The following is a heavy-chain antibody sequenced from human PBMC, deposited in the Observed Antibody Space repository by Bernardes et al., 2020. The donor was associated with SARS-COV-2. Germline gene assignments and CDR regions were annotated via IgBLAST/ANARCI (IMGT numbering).Heavy chain of an antibody. CDR3: ARVGYLDSGARNGTDV. D-gene: IGHD5-18*01. V-gene: IGHV4-61*02. CDR2: ISSTTNT. CDR1: GGSTSGGGYY. J-gene: IGHJ6*02. Sequence: SESLSLTCTVSGGSTSGGGYYWAWNRHPAGMGLELLSLISSTTNTHHIPPLKSRVPISLDTSKNQFSLDLSSVTAADKAVYYCARVGYLDSGARNGTDVWGQGTTGNV.